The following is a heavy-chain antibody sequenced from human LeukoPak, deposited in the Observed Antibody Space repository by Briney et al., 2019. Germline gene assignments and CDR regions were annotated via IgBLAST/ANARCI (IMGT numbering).Heavy chain of an antibody. CDR2: IYYSGST. CDR3: AREFLGYCSSTSCFGAFDI. J-gene: IGHJ3*02. Sequence: SETLSLTCTVSGGSISSCYWSWIRQPPGKGLEWIGYIYYSGSTNYNPSLKSRVTISVDTSKNQFSLKLSSVTAADTAVYYCAREFLGYCSSTSCFGAFDIWGQGTMVTVSS. V-gene: IGHV4-59*01. D-gene: IGHD2-2*01. CDR1: GGSISSCY.